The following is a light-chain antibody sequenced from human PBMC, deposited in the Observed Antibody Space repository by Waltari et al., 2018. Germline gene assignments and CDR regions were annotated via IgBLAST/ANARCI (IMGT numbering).Light chain of an antibody. CDR3: SSYTSANTYV. CDR2: EVI. J-gene: IGLJ1*01. Sequence: QSALTQPASVSGSPGQSITISCTGTSSDVGGYNYVSWYQQQPGKAPKLMLYEVIYRPSGVSNRFSGSKSGNTASLTISGLQPEDEADYYCSSYTSANTYVFGTGTKVTVL. CDR1: SSDVGGYNY. V-gene: IGLV2-14*01.